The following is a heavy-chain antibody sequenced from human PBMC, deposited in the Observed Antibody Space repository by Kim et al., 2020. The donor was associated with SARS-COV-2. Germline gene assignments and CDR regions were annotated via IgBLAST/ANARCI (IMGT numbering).Heavy chain of an antibody. CDR3: ARLPYDSSGYYWFEDY. J-gene: IGHJ4*02. D-gene: IGHD3-22*01. V-gene: IGHV4-4*02. Sequence: SLKSRVTISVDKSKNQFSLKLSSVTAADTAVYYCARLPYDSSGYYWFEDYWGQGTLVTVSS.